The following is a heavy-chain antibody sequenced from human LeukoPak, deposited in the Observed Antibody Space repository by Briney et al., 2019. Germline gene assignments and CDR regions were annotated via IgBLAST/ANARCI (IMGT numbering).Heavy chain of an antibody. D-gene: IGHD5-18*01. Sequence: GASVKVSCKTSGYTFTDYYMHWVRQAPGQGLEWMGWINPNTGGTSSAQKFQGRVTMTRGTSITTVYMEVKWLTSGDTAIYYCARDLSGYGYDFDYWGQGTLVTVSS. V-gene: IGHV1-2*02. CDR3: ARDLSGYGYDFDY. CDR1: GYTFTDYY. CDR2: INPNTGGT. J-gene: IGHJ4*02.